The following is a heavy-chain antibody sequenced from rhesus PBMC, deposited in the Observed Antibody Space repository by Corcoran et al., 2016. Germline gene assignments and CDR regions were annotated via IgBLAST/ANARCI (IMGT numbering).Heavy chain of an antibody. CDR1: GGSISGYYY. V-gene: IGHV4-143*01. CDR2: IYGNSAST. Sequence: QLQLQESGPGLVKPSETLSLTCAVYGGSISGYYYWSWIRQPPGKGLDLIGYIYGNSASTNYNPSLNNRVTISKDTSKTQFSLKLSSVTAADTAVYYCARFTSTTIRYFDLWGPGTPITISS. J-gene: IGHJ2*01. CDR3: ARFTSTTIRYFDL. D-gene: IGHD2-2*01.